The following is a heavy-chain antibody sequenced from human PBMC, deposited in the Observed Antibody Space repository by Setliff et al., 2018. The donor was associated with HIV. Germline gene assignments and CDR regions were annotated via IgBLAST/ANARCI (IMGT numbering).Heavy chain of an antibody. CDR2: INWNGGST. J-gene: IGHJ4*02. CDR1: GFTFDDDA. Sequence: GESLKISCAASGFTFDDDAMSWVRQAPGKGLEWVSGINWNGGSTGYADSVKGRFTISRDNAKNSLYLQINSLRAEDTAFYYCARGGLYCSGGNCPFDYWGQGTLVTVS. D-gene: IGHD2-15*01. CDR3: ARGGLYCSGGNCPFDY. V-gene: IGHV3-20*04.